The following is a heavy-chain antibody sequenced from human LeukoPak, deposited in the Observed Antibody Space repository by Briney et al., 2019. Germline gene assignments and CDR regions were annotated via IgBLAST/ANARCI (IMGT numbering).Heavy chain of an antibody. CDR3: ARDYYDSSGYYHLDY. D-gene: IGHD3-22*01. Sequence: ASVTVSCKASGYTFTIYGISWVRQAPGQGLEWMGWISAYNGNTNYAQKLQGRVTMTTDTSTSTAYMELRSLRSDDTAVYYCARDYYDSSGYYHLDYWGQGTLVTVSS. V-gene: IGHV1-18*01. CDR2: ISAYNGNT. CDR1: GYTFTIYG. J-gene: IGHJ4*02.